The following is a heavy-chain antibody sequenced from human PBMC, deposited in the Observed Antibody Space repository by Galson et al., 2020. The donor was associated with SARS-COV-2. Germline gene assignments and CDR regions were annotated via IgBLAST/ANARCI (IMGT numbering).Heavy chain of an antibody. J-gene: IGHJ3*02. CDR1: GRSISSGSYY. CDR3: VGYPNWYAFYI. V-gene: IGHV4-61*09. Sequence: SETLSLTCTVSGRSISSGSYYWNWLRQPAGKGLEWIRHIHTSGSNNYNPSLKSRVTVSLDTSKNQFSLKLSSVTATDTAVYYCVGYPNWYAFYIWGQGTMVTVSS. CDR2: IHTSGSN.